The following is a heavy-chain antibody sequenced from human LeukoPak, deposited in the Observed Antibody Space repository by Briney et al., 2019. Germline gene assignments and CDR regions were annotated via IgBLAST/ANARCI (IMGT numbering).Heavy chain of an antibody. J-gene: IGHJ5*02. D-gene: IGHD3-10*01. V-gene: IGHV4-31*03. CDR3: ARDSVNTGGDP. CDR2: IYYSGST. Sequence: SQTLSLTCTVSGGSISSGGYYWSWIRQHPGKGLEWIGYIYYSGSTYYNPSPKRRVTISVDTSKNQFSLKLSSVTAADTAVYYCARDSVNTGGDPWGQGTLVTVSS. CDR1: GGSISSGGYY.